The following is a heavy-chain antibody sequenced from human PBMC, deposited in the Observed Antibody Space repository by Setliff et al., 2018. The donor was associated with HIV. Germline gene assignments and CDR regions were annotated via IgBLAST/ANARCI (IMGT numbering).Heavy chain of an antibody. D-gene: IGHD4-17*01. J-gene: IGHJ4*02. CDR1: GGTLSTYA. CDR3: ARDDYGDYVGDY. CDR2: IIPVFGPA. V-gene: IGHV1-69*05. Sequence: SVKVSCKASGGTLSTYAVSWVRQAPGQGLEWMGGIIPVFGPADYAKKLQGRVTMTTDTSTSTAYMELRSLRSDDSAVYYCARDDYGDYVGDYWGQGTLVTVSS.